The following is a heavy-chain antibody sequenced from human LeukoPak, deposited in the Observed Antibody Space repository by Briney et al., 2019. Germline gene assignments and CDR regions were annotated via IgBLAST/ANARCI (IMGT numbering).Heavy chain of an antibody. CDR3: AEAGRRSGWYDYYYYRMDV. J-gene: IGHJ6*02. V-gene: IGHV3-9*01. Sequence: PGRSLRLSCAASGFTFDDYAMHWVRQAPGKGLEWVSGISWNSGSIGYADSVKGRFTISRDNAKNSLYLPMNSLRAEDTALYYCAEAGRRSGWYDYYYYRMDVWGQGTTVTVSS. CDR2: ISWNSGSI. CDR1: GFTFDDYA. D-gene: IGHD6-19*01.